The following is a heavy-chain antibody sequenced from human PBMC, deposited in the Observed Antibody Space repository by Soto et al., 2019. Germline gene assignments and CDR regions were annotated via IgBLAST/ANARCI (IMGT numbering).Heavy chain of an antibody. CDR3: ARDPGQWFGDLFYYYGMDV. CDR1: GFTFSSYW. J-gene: IGHJ6*02. CDR2: IKQDGSEK. Sequence: GGSLRLSCAASGFTFSSYWMSWVRQAPGKGLEWVANIKQDGSEKYYVDSVKGRFTISRDNAKNSLYLQMNSLRAEDTAVYYCARDPGQWFGDLFYYYGMDVWGQGTTVTVSS. D-gene: IGHD3-10*01. V-gene: IGHV3-7*01.